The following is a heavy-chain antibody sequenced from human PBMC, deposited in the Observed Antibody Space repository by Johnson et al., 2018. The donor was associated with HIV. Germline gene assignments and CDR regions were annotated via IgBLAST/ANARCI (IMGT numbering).Heavy chain of an antibody. CDR2: ISYDGSDK. CDR3: ARDRIPYNWNYEGDAFDI. Sequence: QVQLVESGGGVVQPGRSLRLSCAASGFTFSSYAMHWVRQAPGKGLEWVAVISYDGSDKDNADSVRGRFTISRDNSKNTLYLQMNSLRIEDTAVYYCARDRIPYNWNYEGDAFDIWGQGTMVTVSS. V-gene: IGHV3-30*04. J-gene: IGHJ3*02. CDR1: GFTFSSYA. D-gene: IGHD1-7*01.